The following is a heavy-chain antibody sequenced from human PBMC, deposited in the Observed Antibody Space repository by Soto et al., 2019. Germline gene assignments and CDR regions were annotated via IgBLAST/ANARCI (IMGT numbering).Heavy chain of an antibody. CDR3: TREGSAPYYYYGMDA. J-gene: IGHJ6*02. CDR2: INTHNGNT. Sequence: QVQLEQSAPEVKKPGASVKVSCKASGYTFTTYGISWVRQAPGLGLEWLGWINTHNGNTNYAQNLQGKVIMTAYTSTSTAYMELRSLRSDDAAIYYCTREGSAPYYYYGMDAWGQGTTVTVSS. V-gene: IGHV1-18*01. CDR1: GYTFTTYG. D-gene: IGHD6-19*01.